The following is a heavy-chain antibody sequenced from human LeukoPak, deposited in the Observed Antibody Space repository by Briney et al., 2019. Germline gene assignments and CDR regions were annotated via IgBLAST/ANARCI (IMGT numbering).Heavy chain of an antibody. D-gene: IGHD4/OR15-4a*01. Sequence: SETLSLTCTVSGGSISHYYWSWIRQPPGKGPEWIGYIYYTGTTNYNPSLKSRVTISVDTSKNQFSLKLNSVTAADTAVYYCAREDPQTKVPEGMDVWGQGATVTVSS. V-gene: IGHV4-59*01. CDR1: GGSISHYY. CDR3: AREDPQTKVPEGMDV. CDR2: IYYTGTT. J-gene: IGHJ6*02.